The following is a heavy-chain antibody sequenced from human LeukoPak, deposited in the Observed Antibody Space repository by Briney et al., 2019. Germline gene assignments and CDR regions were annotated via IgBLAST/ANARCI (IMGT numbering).Heavy chain of an antibody. Sequence: ASLKVSCKTSGYTFTNYYVHWVRQAPGQGLEWMGIINPSGGSTTYAQKFKGRVNMTRDTSASTVYMELSSLRSADTAIYYCARAGSITLIHWAFDIWGQGTVVTVSS. CDR1: GYTFTNYY. D-gene: IGHD1-20*01. V-gene: IGHV1-46*01. J-gene: IGHJ3*02. CDR2: INPSGGST. CDR3: ARAGSITLIHWAFDI.